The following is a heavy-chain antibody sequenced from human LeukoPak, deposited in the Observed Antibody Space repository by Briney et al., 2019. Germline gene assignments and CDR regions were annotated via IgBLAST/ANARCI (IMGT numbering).Heavy chain of an antibody. V-gene: IGHV3-23*01. D-gene: IGHD1-26*01. Sequence: PGGSLRLSCAASGLTFSTYGMLWVRQAPGKGLEWVSTIDGSGDGTSYADSVKGRFTISRDNSRNTLYLHMNSLRAEDTAVYYCAKGAWVGSTHFDYWGQGALVTVSS. CDR1: GLTFSTYG. CDR3: AKGAWVGSTHFDY. J-gene: IGHJ4*02. CDR2: IDGSGDGT.